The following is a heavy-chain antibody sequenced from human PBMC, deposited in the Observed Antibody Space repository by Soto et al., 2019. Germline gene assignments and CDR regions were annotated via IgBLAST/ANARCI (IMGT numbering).Heavy chain of an antibody. D-gene: IGHD1-20*01. V-gene: IGHV1-69*13. CDR2: IIPIFGTA. CDR1: GGTFSSYA. Sequence: SVKVSCKASGGTFSSYAISWVRQAPGQGLEWMGGIIPIFGTANYAQKFQGRVTITADESTSTADMELSSLRSEDTVVYYCASWQSWGWYKPSNPGMEVWGKGATV. CDR3: ASWQSWGWYKPSNPGMEV. J-gene: IGHJ6*04.